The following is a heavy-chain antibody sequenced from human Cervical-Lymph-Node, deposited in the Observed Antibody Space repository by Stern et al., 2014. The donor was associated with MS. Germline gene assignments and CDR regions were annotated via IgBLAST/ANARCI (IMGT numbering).Heavy chain of an antibody. V-gene: IGHV3-66*02. Sequence: EVQLVESGGGLVQPGGSLRLSCAASGFTVSTNYMSWVRQAPGKGLDWVSVIYSGGSTSYADSVKGRFTISRDNSKNTLYLQMNSLRAEDTAVYYCARDQYSSSWYGSPAYYYYGMDVWGQGTTVTVSS. CDR3: ARDQYSSSWYGSPAYYYYGMDV. CDR2: IYSGGST. J-gene: IGHJ6*02. CDR1: GFTVSTNY. D-gene: IGHD6-13*01.